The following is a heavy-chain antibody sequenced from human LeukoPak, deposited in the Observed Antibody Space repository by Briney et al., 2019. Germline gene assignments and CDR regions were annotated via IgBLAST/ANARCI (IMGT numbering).Heavy chain of an antibody. V-gene: IGHV4-61*01. CDR1: GGSVSSGNYY. Sequence: SETLSLTCTVSGGSVSSGNYYWSGIGRPPGKGLDWIGYIYYSGSTNYNPSLKSRVTISVGTSKNQFSLRLSSVTAADTAVYYCARDPSGYFNYWGQGTLATVSS. J-gene: IGHJ4*02. CDR3: ARDPSGYFNY. D-gene: IGHD3-22*01. CDR2: IYYSGST.